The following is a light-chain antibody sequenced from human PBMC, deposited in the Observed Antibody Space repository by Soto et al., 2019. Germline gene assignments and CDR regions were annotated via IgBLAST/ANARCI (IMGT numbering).Light chain of an antibody. CDR1: QSISGW. V-gene: IGKV1-5*01. CDR2: DAS. CDR3: QQYKSFSWT. J-gene: IGKJ1*01. Sequence: DIQMTQSPSTLSASVGDRVTITCRASQSISGWLAWYQQKPGKAPKLLIYDASSLESGVPSRFSGSGSGTEFTLTISSLQPDDFATYYCQQYKSFSWTFGQGTKVEIK.